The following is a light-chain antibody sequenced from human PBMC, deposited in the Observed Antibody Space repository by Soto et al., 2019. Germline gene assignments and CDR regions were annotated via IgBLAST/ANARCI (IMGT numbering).Light chain of an antibody. CDR3: RSSTTGTTPYV. Sequence: QSALTQPASVSGSPGQSITISCTGTSSDVGGYNYVSWYQHHAGKAPSLMIYASSNRPSGVSHRFSGSRSGNTASLTISGLQAEDEADYYCRSSTTGTTPYVFGSGTKLTVL. CDR1: SSDVGGYNY. V-gene: IGLV2-14*03. J-gene: IGLJ1*01. CDR2: ASS.